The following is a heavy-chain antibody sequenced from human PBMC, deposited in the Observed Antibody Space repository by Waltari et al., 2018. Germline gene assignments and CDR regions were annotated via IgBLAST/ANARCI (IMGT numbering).Heavy chain of an antibody. J-gene: IGHJ3*02. V-gene: IGHV3-48*01. Sequence: QLVQSGGGLVKPGESLRLSCVASGNSSKIYSSWWVPQTPGRELEWLAYISPTGNTIYYSASVQGRFAVSRDNSKNTLFLQMDNLSAEDTALYYCACSFGASFYKTFDIWGQGTMVTVSS. CDR1: GNSSKIYS. CDR3: ACSFGASFYKTFDI. D-gene: IGHD3-10*01. CDR2: ISPTGNTI.